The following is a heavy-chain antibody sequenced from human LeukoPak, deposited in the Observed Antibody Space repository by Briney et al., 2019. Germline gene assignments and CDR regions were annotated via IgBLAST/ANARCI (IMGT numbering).Heavy chain of an antibody. V-gene: IGHV1-46*01. CDR1: GYTFTSYY. D-gene: IGHD3-10*01. J-gene: IGHJ3*01. Sequence: GASVKVSCKASGYTFTSYYMHWVRQAPGQGLEWMGIINPSGGSTSYAQKFQGRVTMTRDTSTSTVYMELSSLRSEDTAVYYCARDDGYYGSGSYSPVFWGQGTMVTVSS. CDR3: ARDDGYYGSGSYSPVF. CDR2: INPSGGST.